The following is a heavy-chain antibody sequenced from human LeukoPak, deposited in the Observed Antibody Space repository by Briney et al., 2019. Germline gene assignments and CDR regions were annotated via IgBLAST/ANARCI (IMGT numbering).Heavy chain of an antibody. J-gene: IGHJ4*02. CDR1: GFTFSDSY. V-gene: IGHV3-11*01. D-gene: IGHD7-27*01. CDR2: ISSSGGTI. Sequence: TGGSLRLSCAASGFTFSDSYMSWIRQVPGKGLEWISYISSSGGTIYYADSVKGRFTISRDNAKNSLYLQMNSLRAEDTAVYYCAKEGGDWGEGYFDYWGQGTLVTVSS. CDR3: AKEGGDWGEGYFDY.